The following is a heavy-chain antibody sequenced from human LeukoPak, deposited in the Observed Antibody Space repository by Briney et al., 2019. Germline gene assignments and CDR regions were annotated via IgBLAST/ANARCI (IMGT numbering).Heavy chain of an antibody. V-gene: IGHV1-69*05. CDR3: ARAFGYGSGNDY. CDR1: GGTFSSYA. D-gene: IGHD3-10*01. J-gene: IGHJ4*02. Sequence: GASVKVSCKASGGTFSSYAISWVRQAPGQGLEWMGGIIPIFGTANYAQKFQGRATITTDESTSTAYMELSSLRSEDTAVYYCARAFGYGSGNDYWGQGTLVTVSS. CDR2: IIPIFGTA.